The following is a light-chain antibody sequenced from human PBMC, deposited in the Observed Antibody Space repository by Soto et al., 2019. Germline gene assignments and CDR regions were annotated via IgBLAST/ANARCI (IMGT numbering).Light chain of an antibody. Sequence: QSALTQPPSVSGAPGQRVTISCTGSSSNIGAGYDVHWYQQLPGTAPKLLIYVNSNRPSGVPDRFSGSKSGTSASLAITGLQAEDEADYYCQSYDSSLSGGVFGGGTKLTVL. CDR3: QSYDSSLSGGV. J-gene: IGLJ2*01. CDR1: SSNIGAGYD. CDR2: VNS. V-gene: IGLV1-40*01.